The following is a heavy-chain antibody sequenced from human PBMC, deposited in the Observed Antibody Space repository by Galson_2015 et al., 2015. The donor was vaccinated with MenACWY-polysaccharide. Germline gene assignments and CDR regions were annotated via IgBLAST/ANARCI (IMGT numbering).Heavy chain of an antibody. CDR1: GDSISAYY. V-gene: IGHV4-59*08. J-gene: IGHJ4*02. D-gene: IGHD1-26*01. CDR3: ARHGGPGATRGKFDF. Sequence: SETLSLTCIVSGDSISAYYWSWIRQPPGKGLEWIAYIHYSGSTNYNPSLKSRVTISVDTSKTHFSLNLGSVTAADTAVYYCARHGGPGATRGKFDFWGQGTLVTVSS. CDR2: IHYSGST.